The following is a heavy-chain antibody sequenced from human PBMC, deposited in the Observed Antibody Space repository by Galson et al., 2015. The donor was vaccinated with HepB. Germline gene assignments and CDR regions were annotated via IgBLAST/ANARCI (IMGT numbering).Heavy chain of an antibody. CDR3: AKGAVVVVVAAADAFDI. CDR2: ISGSGGST. Sequence: SLRLSCAASGFTFSSYAMSWVRQAPGKGLEWVSAISGSGGSTYYADSVKGRFTISRDNSKNTLYLQMNSLRAEDTAVYYCAKGAVVVVVAAADAFDIWGQGTMVTVSS. V-gene: IGHV3-23*01. J-gene: IGHJ3*02. CDR1: GFTFSSYA. D-gene: IGHD2-15*01.